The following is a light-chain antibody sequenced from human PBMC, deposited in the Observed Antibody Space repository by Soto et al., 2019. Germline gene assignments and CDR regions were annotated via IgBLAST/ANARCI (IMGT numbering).Light chain of an antibody. CDR2: AAS. J-gene: IGKJ3*01. CDR3: QQSYSSIGFT. V-gene: IGKV1-39*01. CDR1: ESISNN. Sequence: DIQMTQSPSSLSASVGDRVTITCRASESISNNLNWYQHKPGKAPKVLIYAASSLQSGVPSRFSGSGSGTDFILTITSLQAEDFATYYCQQSYSSIGFTFGPGNKVDL.